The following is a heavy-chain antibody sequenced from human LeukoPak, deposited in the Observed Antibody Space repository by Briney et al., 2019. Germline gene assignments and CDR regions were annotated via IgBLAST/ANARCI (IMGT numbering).Heavy chain of an antibody. CDR2: ISYGGSNK. CDR3: ARDQFDYDSSGYYYGY. Sequence: GGSLRLSCAASGFTFSSYAMHWVRQAPGKGLEWVAVISYGGSNKYYADSVKGRFTISRDNSKNTLYLQMNSLRAEDTAVYYCARDQFDYDSSGYYYGYWGQGTLVTVSS. V-gene: IGHV3-30-3*01. J-gene: IGHJ4*02. D-gene: IGHD3-22*01. CDR1: GFTFSSYA.